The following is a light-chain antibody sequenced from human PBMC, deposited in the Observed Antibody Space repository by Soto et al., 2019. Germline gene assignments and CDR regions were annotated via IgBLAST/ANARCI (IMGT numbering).Light chain of an antibody. Sequence: QSALTQPASVSGSLGQSITISCAGTGSDIGGYNYVSWYQQYAGKAPKLIIFEVSDRPSGVSHRFSGSKSGNTASLTISGLQAEDEADYYCSSYSNSNTPFLFGGGTKLTVL. CDR3: SSYSNSNTPFL. CDR1: GSDIGGYNY. CDR2: EVS. J-gene: IGLJ2*01. V-gene: IGLV2-14*01.